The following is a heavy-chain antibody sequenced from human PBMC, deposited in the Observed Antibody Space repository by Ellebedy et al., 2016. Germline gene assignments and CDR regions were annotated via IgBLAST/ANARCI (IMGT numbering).Heavy chain of an antibody. D-gene: IGHD2-15*01. V-gene: IGHV3-23*01. J-gene: IGHJ6*03. CDR2: ISGSNTGT. CDR3: ANPGGMVVGDSYIDV. Sequence: GGSLRLSCAASGFTFRNYAMSWVRQAPGKGLEWVSGISGSNTGTYYAASVRGRFTISRDNSKNTLHLQMHSLRAEDTAVYYCANPGGMVVGDSYIDVWGKGTTVVVSS. CDR1: GFTFRNYA.